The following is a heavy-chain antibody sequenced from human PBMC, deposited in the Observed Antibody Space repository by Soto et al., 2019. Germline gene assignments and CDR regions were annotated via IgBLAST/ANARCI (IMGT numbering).Heavy chain of an antibody. J-gene: IGHJ4*02. Sequence: GSGPTLVNPTQTLTLTCTFSGFSLSTSGVGVGWIRQPPGKALEWLALIYWDDDKRYSPSLKSRLTITKDTSKNQVVLTMTNMDPVDTATYYCAHSKLTSSGHGSGNYFDYWGQGTLVTVSS. CDR3: AHSKLTSSGHGSGNYFDY. CDR2: IYWDDDK. D-gene: IGHD3-10*01. V-gene: IGHV2-5*02. CDR1: GFSLSTSGVG.